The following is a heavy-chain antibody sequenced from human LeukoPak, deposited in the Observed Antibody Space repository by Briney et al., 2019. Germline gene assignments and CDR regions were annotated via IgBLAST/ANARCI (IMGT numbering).Heavy chain of an antibody. J-gene: IGHJ4*02. V-gene: IGHV4-59*01. CDR3: VRLRSNGFPDY. CDR1: GGSLSGYY. D-gene: IGHD6-25*01. CDR2: IYNSGNT. Sequence: PSETLSLTSTVSGGSLSGYYCTAIRQPPGKGLEWIGGIYNSGNTTYNPSLKSVVTISEYTSKNQHSLRLTVVAAADTAIYYCVRLRSNGFPDYWGQGTLVSVSS.